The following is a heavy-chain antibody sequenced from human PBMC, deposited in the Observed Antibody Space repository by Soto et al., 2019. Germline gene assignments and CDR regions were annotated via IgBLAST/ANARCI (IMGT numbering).Heavy chain of an antibody. J-gene: IGHJ6*03. D-gene: IGHD3-10*01. CDR3: AREEGSYNMGTFPFYYMDV. CDR2: IIPILGTG. CDR1: GGTFTSET. V-gene: IGHV1-69*08. Sequence: QVQLVQSGPEVKKSGSSVKVSCKLSGGTFTSETISWVRQAPGQGLEWMGRIIPILGTGNYAQKFQGRITITEDKYTNTGYMELSSLTSEDTAVYVCAREEGSYNMGTFPFYYMDVWGNGTTVTVSS.